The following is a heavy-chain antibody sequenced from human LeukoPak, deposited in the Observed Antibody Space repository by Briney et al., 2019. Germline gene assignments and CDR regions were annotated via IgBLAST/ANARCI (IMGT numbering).Heavy chain of an antibody. V-gene: IGHV1-2*02. CDR1: GYTFTGYY. CDR2: ISPNRGGT. CDR3: ARDVLVGGSHKFDY. D-gene: IGHD3-10*01. J-gene: IGHJ4*02. Sequence: ASVKVSCEASGYTFTGYYVHWVRQAPGQGLEWMGWISPNRGGTNYAPKFQGRVTMASDTSINTAYMELSRLTSDDTAVYYCARDVLVGGSHKFDYWGQGTLVTVSS.